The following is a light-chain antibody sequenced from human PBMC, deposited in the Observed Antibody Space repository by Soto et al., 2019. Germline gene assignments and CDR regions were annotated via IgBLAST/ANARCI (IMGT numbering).Light chain of an antibody. J-gene: IGKJ4*01. CDR2: DAS. V-gene: IGKV3-11*01. Sequence: EIVLTQSPATLSLSPGERATLSCRASQSVGSYLAWYQQKPGQAPRLLIYDASTRATGIPARFSGSGSGTDFTLTISSLEPEDFAVYFCQLRTNWPPVTFGGGTKVEIK. CDR1: QSVGSY. CDR3: QLRTNWPPVT.